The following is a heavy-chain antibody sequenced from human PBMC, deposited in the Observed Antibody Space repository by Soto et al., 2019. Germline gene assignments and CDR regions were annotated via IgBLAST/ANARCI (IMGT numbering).Heavy chain of an antibody. CDR1: GYNFTSYW. Sequence: PGESLKISCKGPGYNFTSYWIDWVRQMPEKGLEWMGRIDPSDSYTNYSPSFQGHVTISADKTISTAYLQWSSLKASDTAMYYCARGRVAVAPLDYWGQGTLVTVSS. CDR3: ARGRVAVAPLDY. V-gene: IGHV5-10-1*01. J-gene: IGHJ4*02. D-gene: IGHD6-19*01. CDR2: IDPSDSYT.